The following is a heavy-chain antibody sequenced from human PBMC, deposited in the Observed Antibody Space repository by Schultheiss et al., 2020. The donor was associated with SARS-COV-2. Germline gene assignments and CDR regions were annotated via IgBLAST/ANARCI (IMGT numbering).Heavy chain of an antibody. CDR2: INHSGST. CDR1: GGSFSGYY. J-gene: IGHJ4*02. V-gene: IGHV4-34*01. Sequence: SETLSLTCAVYGGSFSGYYWSWIRQPPGKGLEWIGEINHSGSTYYNPSLKSRVTISVDTTKNQYSLKLSSMTAADTAVYYCASPGYSGYDFGYWGQGTLVTVSS. D-gene: IGHD5-12*01. CDR3: ASPGYSGYDFGY.